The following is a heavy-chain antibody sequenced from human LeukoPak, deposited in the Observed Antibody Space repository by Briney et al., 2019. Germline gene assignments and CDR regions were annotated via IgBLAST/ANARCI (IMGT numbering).Heavy chain of an antibody. Sequence: GGSLRLSCAASGFTFSSYSMNWVRQAPGKGLEWVSSISSSSSYIYYADSVKGRFTISRDNAKNSLYLQMNSLRAEDTAVYYCAGELVVAKGPNYYYYGMDVWGQGTTVTVSS. CDR3: AGELVVAKGPNYYYYGMDV. CDR1: GFTFSSYS. V-gene: IGHV3-21*01. D-gene: IGHD2-15*01. CDR2: ISSSSSYI. J-gene: IGHJ6*02.